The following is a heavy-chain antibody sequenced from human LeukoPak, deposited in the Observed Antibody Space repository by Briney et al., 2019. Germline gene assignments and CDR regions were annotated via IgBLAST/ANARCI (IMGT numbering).Heavy chain of an antibody. J-gene: IGHJ4*02. CDR1: GFTFSSYS. V-gene: IGHV3-7*01. D-gene: IGHD3-10*01. CDR3: ARVSWGSGSFDY. CDR2: IKQDGSEK. Sequence: GGSLRLSCAASGFTFSSYSMNWVRQAPGKGLEWVANIKQDGSEKYYVDSVKGRFTISRDNAKNSLYLQMNSLRAEDTAVYYCARVSWGSGSFDYRGQGTLVTVSS.